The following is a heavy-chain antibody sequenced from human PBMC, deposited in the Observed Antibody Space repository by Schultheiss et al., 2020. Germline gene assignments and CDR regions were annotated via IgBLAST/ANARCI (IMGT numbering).Heavy chain of an antibody. CDR1: GYSFTSYW. J-gene: IGHJ4*02. D-gene: IGHD1-26*01. CDR2: IYPGDSDT. CDR3: ARLGEGSLKTWDY. Sequence: GGSLRLSCKGSGYSFTSYWIGWVRQMPGKGLEWMGIIYPGDSDTRYSPSFQGQVTISADKSISTAYLQWSSLKASDTAMYYCARLGEGSLKTWDYWGQGTLVTVSS. V-gene: IGHV5-51*01.